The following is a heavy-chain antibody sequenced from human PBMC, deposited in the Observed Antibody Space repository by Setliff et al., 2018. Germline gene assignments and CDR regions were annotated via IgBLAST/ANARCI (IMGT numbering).Heavy chain of an antibody. CDR1: GGTFSSYG. CDR2: TIPMFGTT. Sequence: SVKVSCKASGGTFSSYGISWVRQAPGQGLEWMGGTIPMFGTTNCARKFQGRVTIITDESTSTAYMQLSSLGSEDTAVYYCVREGVDSRSSTDYRYYMDVWGKGTTVTVSS. J-gene: IGHJ6*03. D-gene: IGHD3-22*01. CDR3: VREGVDSRSSTDYRYYMDV. V-gene: IGHV1-69*05.